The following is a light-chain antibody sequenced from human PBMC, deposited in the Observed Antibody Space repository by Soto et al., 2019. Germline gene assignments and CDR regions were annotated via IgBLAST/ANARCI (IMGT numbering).Light chain of an antibody. V-gene: IGKV1-5*01. CDR1: QSISTW. CDR3: QQYNSYSPWT. CDR2: DIS. Sequence: DIQMTQSPSILSANVGDRVTITCRASQSISTWLAWYQQKPGKAPKILIYDISSLESGVPSRFSGSGSGTEFTLTIRSLQPDDFATYYCQQYNSYSPWTFGQGTKVDIK. J-gene: IGKJ1*01.